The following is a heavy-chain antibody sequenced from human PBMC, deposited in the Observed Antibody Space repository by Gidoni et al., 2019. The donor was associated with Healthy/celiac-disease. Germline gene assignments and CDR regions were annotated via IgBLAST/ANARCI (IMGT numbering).Heavy chain of an antibody. CDR2: IYSSGST. D-gene: IGHD2-15*01. CDR1: GGSISSSSYY. Sequence: QLQLQESGPGLVKPSETLSLTCTVSGGSISSSSYYWGWIRQPPGKGLEWIGSIYSSGSTYYNPSLKSRVTISVDTSKNQFSLKLSSVTAADTAVYYCASLTDIVVVVAATNYFDYWGQGTLVTVSS. V-gene: IGHV4-39*01. CDR3: ASLTDIVVVVAATNYFDY. J-gene: IGHJ4*02.